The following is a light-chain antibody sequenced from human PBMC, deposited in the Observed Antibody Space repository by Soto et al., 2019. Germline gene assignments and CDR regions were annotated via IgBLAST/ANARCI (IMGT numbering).Light chain of an antibody. CDR3: QHLNTVPLT. CDR2: AAS. CDR1: QDTSSY. V-gene: IGKV1-9*01. Sequence: IQLTQSPSSLSASIGDRVTITCRASQDTSSYLAWYQQKPGKAPKLLIYAASTLQGGVPSRFSGSGSGTDFTLTSSSLQPEYFATYYCQHLNTVPLTVDGGTKGEIK. J-gene: IGKJ4*01.